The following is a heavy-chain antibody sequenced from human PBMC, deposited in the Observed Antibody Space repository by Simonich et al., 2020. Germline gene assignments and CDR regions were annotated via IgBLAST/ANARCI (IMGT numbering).Heavy chain of an antibody. D-gene: IGHD6-13*01. CDR2: IYHRGST. J-gene: IGHJ6*02. CDR3: ARVGYSNYYYYGMDV. Sequence: QVQLQESGPGLVKPSETLSLTCAVSGYSISSGYYWGWIRQPPGKGLEWIGSIYHRGSTYYNPSLKSRVTISVDTSKTQFSLKLSSVTAADTAVYYCARVGYSNYYYYGMDVWGQGTTVTVSS. V-gene: IGHV4-38-2*01. CDR1: GYSISSGYY.